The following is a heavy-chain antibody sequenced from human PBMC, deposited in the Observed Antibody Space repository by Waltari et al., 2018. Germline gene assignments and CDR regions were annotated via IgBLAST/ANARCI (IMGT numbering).Heavy chain of an antibody. V-gene: IGHV5-51*01. CDR2: IYPGDSDT. CDR3: ARHVWVASYHYLDV. D-gene: IGHD3-16*01. J-gene: IGHJ6*03. CDR1: GYMFNNYW. Sequence: EVQLVQSGAEVKKPGESLKISCQGSGYMFNNYWTGWVRQMSGKGLEWMGIIYPGDSDTRYNPSFQGQVTISVDKSITTVYLQWSSLEASDSAIYYCARHVWVASYHYLDVWGKGTTVTVS.